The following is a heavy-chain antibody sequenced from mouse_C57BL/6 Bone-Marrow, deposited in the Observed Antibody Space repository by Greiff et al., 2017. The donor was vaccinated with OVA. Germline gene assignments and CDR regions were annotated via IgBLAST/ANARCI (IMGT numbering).Heavy chain of an antibody. J-gene: IGHJ3*01. CDR3: ARGLLRPLAY. Sequence: QVQLQQPGAELVMPGASVKLSCKASGYTFTSYWMHWVKQRPGQGLEWIGEIDPSGSCTNYNQKFKSKATLTVDNSSSTAYMQLSSLTSEDAAVYDCARGLLRPLAYWGQGTLVTVSA. CDR2: IDPSGSCT. V-gene: IGHV1-69*01. CDR1: GYTFTSYW. D-gene: IGHD1-2*01.